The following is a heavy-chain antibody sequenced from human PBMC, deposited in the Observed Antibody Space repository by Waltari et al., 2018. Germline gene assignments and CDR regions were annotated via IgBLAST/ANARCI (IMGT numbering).Heavy chain of an antibody. CDR1: GGSISSYY. Sequence: QVQLQESGPGLVKPSETLSLTCTVSGGSISSYYWSWIRKPAGKGLEWIGRIYTSGSTNSNPSLKGRVTMSVDTSKNQCTLKLSSVTAADTAVYYCARDLGSPFDYWGQGTLVTVSS. J-gene: IGHJ4*02. V-gene: IGHV4-4*07. CDR2: IYTSGST. CDR3: ARDLGSPFDY. D-gene: IGHD1-26*01.